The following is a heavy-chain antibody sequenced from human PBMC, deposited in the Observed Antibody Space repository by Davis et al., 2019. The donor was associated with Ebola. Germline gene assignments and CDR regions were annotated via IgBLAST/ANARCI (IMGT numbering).Heavy chain of an antibody. CDR3: ARCDRYYYYGMDV. Sequence: GESLKIPCKGSGYTFTSYWIGRVRQTPGKGLEWMGIIYPGDSDTRYSPSFQGQVTISADKSISTAYLQWNSLKASDTAMYYCARCDRYYYYGMDVWGQGTTVTVSS. D-gene: IGHD2-21*01. J-gene: IGHJ6*02. CDR1: GYTFTSYW. V-gene: IGHV5-51*01. CDR2: IYPGDSDT.